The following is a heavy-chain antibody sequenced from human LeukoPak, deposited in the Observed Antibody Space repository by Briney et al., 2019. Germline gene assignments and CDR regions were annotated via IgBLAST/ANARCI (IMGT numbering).Heavy chain of an antibody. Sequence: GGSLRLFCAASGFTYSSYEENWLRQAPGKGLEWLSYISSSGSAIYYADPVKGRFTISRDNAKNSLYLQMNSLRAEDTAVYYCSIGGYSYDSIHAYWGQGTLVTVSS. CDR2: ISSSGSAI. CDR3: SIGGYSYDSIHAY. D-gene: IGHD3-22*01. CDR1: GFTYSSYE. V-gene: IGHV3-48*03. J-gene: IGHJ4*02.